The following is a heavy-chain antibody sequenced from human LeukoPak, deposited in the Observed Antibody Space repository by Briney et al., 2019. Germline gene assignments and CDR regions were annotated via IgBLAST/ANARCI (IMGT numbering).Heavy chain of an antibody. D-gene: IGHD3-10*01. CDR3: ARDLRSYYGSGSPPRDY. V-gene: IGHV3-30-3*01. J-gene: IGHJ4*02. CDR2: ISYDGSNK. Sequence: PGGSLRLSCAASGFTFSSYTMHWVRQAPGKGLEWVAVISYDGSNKYYTDSVKGRFTISRDNSKNTLYLQMNSLRAEDTAVYYCARDLRSYYGSGSPPRDYWGQGTLVTVSS. CDR1: GFTFSSYT.